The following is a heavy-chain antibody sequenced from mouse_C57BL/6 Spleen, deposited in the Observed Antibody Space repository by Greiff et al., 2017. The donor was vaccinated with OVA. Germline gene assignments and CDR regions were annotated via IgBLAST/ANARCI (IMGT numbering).Heavy chain of an antibody. V-gene: IGHV14-4*01. CDR1: GFNIKDDY. CDR2: IDPENGDT. D-gene: IGHD2-5*01. CDR3: TRDYSKSYAMDY. J-gene: IGHJ4*01. Sequence: VQLQQSEAELVRPGASVKLSCTASGFNIKDDYMHWVKQRPEQGLEWIGWIDPENGDTEYASKFQGKATITADTSSNTAYLQLSSLTSEDTAVYYCTRDYSKSYAMDYWGQGTSVTVSS.